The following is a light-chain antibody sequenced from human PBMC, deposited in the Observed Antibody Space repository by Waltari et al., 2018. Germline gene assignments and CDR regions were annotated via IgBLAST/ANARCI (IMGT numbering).Light chain of an antibody. J-gene: IGLJ3*02. Sequence: QSVLTQPPSMSGAPGQKVTIPCTGGSSNFGAGYDVHWYQQFPGTAPKLLIFGHTNRPSWVPGRFSGSKSGTSASLAIAGLQSEDEAVYYCQSFDSSLSASVFGGGTKLTVL. CDR1: SSNFGAGYD. CDR3: QSFDSSLSASV. CDR2: GHT. V-gene: IGLV1-40*01.